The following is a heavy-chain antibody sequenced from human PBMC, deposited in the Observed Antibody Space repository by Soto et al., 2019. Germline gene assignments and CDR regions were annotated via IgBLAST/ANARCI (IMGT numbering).Heavy chain of an antibody. Sequence: EVQLLESGGGLVQSGGSLRLSCAASGFTFSSYAMSWVRQAPGKGLEWVSGISGRGGGTYYADSVKGRFTISRDNSKNPLYLQMNSLRAEDTAVYYCAKNGRDTTLTTLDYWAQGTLVTVSS. CDR2: ISGRGGGT. CDR3: AKNGRDTTLTTLDY. D-gene: IGHD4-17*01. J-gene: IGHJ4*02. CDR1: GFTFSSYA. V-gene: IGHV3-23*01.